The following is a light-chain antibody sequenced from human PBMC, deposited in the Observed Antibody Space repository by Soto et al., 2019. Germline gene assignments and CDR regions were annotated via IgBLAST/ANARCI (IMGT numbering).Light chain of an antibody. V-gene: IGKV3-15*01. Sequence: EIVLTQSPATLSVSPGERATLSCRPSQSVSSNLAWYQQKPGQAPRRLIYGAASRATGIPVRFSGSGSGTEFTLSISSLQSEDFAVYYCQQYNNWPFITFGQGTRLEIK. CDR2: GAA. CDR3: QQYNNWPFIT. CDR1: QSVSSN. J-gene: IGKJ5*01.